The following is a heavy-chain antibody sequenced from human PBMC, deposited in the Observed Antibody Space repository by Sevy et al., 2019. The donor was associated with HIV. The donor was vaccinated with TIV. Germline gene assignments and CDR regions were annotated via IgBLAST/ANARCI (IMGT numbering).Heavy chain of an antibody. V-gene: IGHV4-31*03. J-gene: IGHJ4*02. Sequence: SETLSLTCTVSGDSIRSGAYYWSWIRQHPGKGLEWIGYSDYSGSTYYNPSLKSRITISVDTSKNQLSLELTSMTAADTAVYYCARSPKVELLRFDSWGQGTLVTVSS. CDR3: ARSPKVELLRFDS. CDR2: SDYSGST. D-gene: IGHD1-7*01. CDR1: GDSIRSGAYY.